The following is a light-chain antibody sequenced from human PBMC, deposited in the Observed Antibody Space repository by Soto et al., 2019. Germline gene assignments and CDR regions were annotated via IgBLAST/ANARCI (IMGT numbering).Light chain of an antibody. Sequence: DIQMTQSPSSLPASVGDRVTITCQASHDIRNYLNWYQQKPGQAPRLLIHDASRSQTGVPSRFSGSGSGTDFILTITSLQPDDIATYHCQQYDNLPLTFGGGTKVEI. CDR1: HDIRNY. V-gene: IGKV1-33*01. J-gene: IGKJ4*01. CDR3: QQYDNLPLT. CDR2: DAS.